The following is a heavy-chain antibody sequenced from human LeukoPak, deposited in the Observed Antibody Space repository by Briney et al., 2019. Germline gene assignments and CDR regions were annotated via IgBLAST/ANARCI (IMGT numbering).Heavy chain of an antibody. D-gene: IGHD2-15*01. J-gene: IGHJ1*01. CDR2: IYPGDSDT. CDR1: GYSFTSYW. CDR3: ARPSWGYCSGGSCYTGYFQH. V-gene: IGHV5-51*01. Sequence: GESLKISCKGSGYSFTSYWIGWVRQMPGKGLEWMGIIYPGDSDTRYSLSFQGQVTISADKSISTAYLQWSSLKASDTAMYYCARPSWGYCSGGSCYTGYFQHWGQGTLVTVSS.